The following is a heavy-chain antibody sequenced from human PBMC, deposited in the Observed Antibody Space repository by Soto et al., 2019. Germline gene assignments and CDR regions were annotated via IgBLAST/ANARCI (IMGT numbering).Heavy chain of an antibody. V-gene: IGHV3-48*01. D-gene: IGHD3-16*01. CDR2: FSSTSSTI. CDR1: GFIFNSYS. J-gene: IGHJ5*01. Sequence: GGSLRLSCTASGFIFNSYSMKLVRQAPGKGLEWISYFSSTSSTIFYADSVRGRFTISRDKSENTLYLQMSGLRVEDTAVYYCARDPYYDGNNSYSIHGYFDTWGHGTPVTVSS. CDR3: ARDPYYDGNNSYSIHGYFDT.